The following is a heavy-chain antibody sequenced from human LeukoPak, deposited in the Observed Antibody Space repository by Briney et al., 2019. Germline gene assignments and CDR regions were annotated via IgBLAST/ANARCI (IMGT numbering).Heavy chain of an antibody. J-gene: IGHJ5*02. Sequence: SETLSLTCTVSGGSISSYYWSWIRQPAGKGLEWIGSIYYSGSTFYNPSLKSRVTISVDTSKNQFSLKLSSVTAADTAMYYCARGDSSSWSNYIDPWGQGTLVTVSS. CDR2: IYYSGST. D-gene: IGHD6-13*01. CDR3: ARGDSSSWSNYIDP. V-gene: IGHV4-59*05. CDR1: GGSISSYY.